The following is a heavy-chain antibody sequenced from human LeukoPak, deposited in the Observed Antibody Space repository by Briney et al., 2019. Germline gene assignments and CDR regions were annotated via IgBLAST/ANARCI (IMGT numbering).Heavy chain of an antibody. D-gene: IGHD3-16*01. Sequence: PGGSLRLSCTASGFTFGDYAMSWVRQAPGKGLEWVGFIRSKAYGGTTEYAASVKGRFTVSRDDSKSIAYLQMNSLKTEDTAVYYCTRWGIMVNSRFDYWGQGTLVTVSS. V-gene: IGHV3-49*04. J-gene: IGHJ4*02. CDR2: IRSKAYGGTT. CDR1: GFTFGDYA. CDR3: TRWGIMVNSRFDY.